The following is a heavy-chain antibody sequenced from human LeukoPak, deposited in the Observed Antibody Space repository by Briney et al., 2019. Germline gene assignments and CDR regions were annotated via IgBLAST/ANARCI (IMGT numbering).Heavy chain of an antibody. D-gene: IGHD3-22*01. V-gene: IGHV1-2*02. CDR2: INPKSGGT. J-gene: IGHJ4*02. Sequence: ASVKVSCKASGYTFTDYYVHWVRRAPGQGLEWMGWINPKSGGTNYAQKFQGRVTMTRDTSISTAYMVLSRLISDDTAVYYCARGGSDSSGYYPRDFDYWGQGTLVTVSS. CDR1: GYTFTDYY. CDR3: ARGGSDSSGYYPRDFDY.